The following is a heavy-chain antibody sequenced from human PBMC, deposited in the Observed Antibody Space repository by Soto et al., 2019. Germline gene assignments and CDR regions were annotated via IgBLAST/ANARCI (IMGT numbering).Heavy chain of an antibody. J-gene: IGHJ4*02. D-gene: IGHD2-21*02. CDR1: GDSISSSTDY. CDR2: MYSGGSP. CDR3: ARERRINFGVDCRPGCFVN. V-gene: IGHV4-39*02. Sequence: SETLSLTCTVSGDSISSSTDYWGWIRQPPGKGLEWIGNMYSGGSPYYNPSLNSRVTISVDTSKNQFSLKLSSVTAADTAVYYCARERRINFGVDCRPGCFVNWGPGTLGTVFS.